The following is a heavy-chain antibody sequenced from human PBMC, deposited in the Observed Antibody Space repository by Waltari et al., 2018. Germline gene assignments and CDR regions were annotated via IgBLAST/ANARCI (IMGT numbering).Heavy chain of an antibody. CDR2: IWFDGSAK. CDR3: ARDMHSSSSALGWLDP. J-gene: IGHJ5*02. V-gene: IGHV3-33*01. Sequence: QVQLVESGGGVVQSGRALRLSCVASGFTFESYGLHWVRQVPGKALEWVELIWFDGSAKYYADSVKGRFTVSRDNSKNTFYLQLNSLRAEDTAVYYCARDMHSSSSALGWLDPWGQGTLVTVSS. D-gene: IGHD6-6*01. CDR1: GFTFESYG.